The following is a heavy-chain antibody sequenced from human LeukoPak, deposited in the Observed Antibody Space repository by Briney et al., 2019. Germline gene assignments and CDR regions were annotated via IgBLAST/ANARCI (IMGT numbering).Heavy chain of an antibody. Sequence: GGSLRLSCAASGFTLSSYSMTWVRQAPGKGLEWVSSISSSSSYIYYADSVKGRFTISRDNSKNTLYLQMNSLRAEDTAVYYCAIPPVGLVEKGWFDPWGQGTLVTVSS. CDR2: ISSSSSYI. CDR1: GFTLSSYS. D-gene: IGHD6-19*01. V-gene: IGHV3-21*01. J-gene: IGHJ5*02. CDR3: AIPPVGLVEKGWFDP.